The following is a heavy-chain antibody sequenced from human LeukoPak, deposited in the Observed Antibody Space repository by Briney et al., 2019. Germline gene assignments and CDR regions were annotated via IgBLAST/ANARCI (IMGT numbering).Heavy chain of an antibody. D-gene: IGHD3-22*01. J-gene: IGHJ4*02. CDR2: INHSGST. Sequence: SETLSLTCAVYGGSFSGYYWSWIRQPPGKGLEWIGEINHSGSTNYNPSLKSRVTISVDTSKNQFSLKLSSVTAEDTAVYYCTTDLTMIVVVSRGQGTLVTVSS. V-gene: IGHV4-34*01. CDR3: TTDLTMIVVVS. CDR1: GGSFSGYY.